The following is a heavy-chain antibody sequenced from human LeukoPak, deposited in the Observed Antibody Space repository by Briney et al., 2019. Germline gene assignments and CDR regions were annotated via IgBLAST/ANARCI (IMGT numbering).Heavy chain of an antibody. J-gene: IGHJ4*02. D-gene: IGHD6-13*01. CDR2: IWYDGSNK. CDR1: GFAFSSYG. V-gene: IGHV3-33*01. Sequence: PGGSLRLSCAASGFAFSSYGMHWVRQAPGKGLEWVAVIWYDGSNKYYADSVKGRFTISRDNSKNTLYLQMNSLRAEDTAVYYCASDAAAGTTADYWGQGTLVTVSS. CDR3: ASDAAAGTTADY.